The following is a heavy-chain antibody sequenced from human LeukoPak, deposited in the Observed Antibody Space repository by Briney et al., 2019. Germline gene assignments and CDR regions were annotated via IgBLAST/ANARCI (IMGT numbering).Heavy chain of an antibody. J-gene: IGHJ4*02. V-gene: IGHV3-7*01. D-gene: IGHD4-17*01. Sequence: PGGSLRLSCAASRFTFSSYAMSWVRQAPGKGLEWVANIKQDGGEIYYVDSVKGRFTISRDNAKNSLYLQMDTLRADDSAIYYCARDKISGPTEFDHWGRGTLVTVSS. CDR2: IKQDGGEI. CDR1: RFTFSSYA. CDR3: ARDKISGPTEFDH.